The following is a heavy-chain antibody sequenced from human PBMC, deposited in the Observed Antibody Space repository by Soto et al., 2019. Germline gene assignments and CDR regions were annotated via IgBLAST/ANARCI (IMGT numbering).Heavy chain of an antibody. D-gene: IGHD2-15*01. CDR2: VGGSGDST. J-gene: IGHJ4*02. CDR1: GFTFSNYA. CDR3: AKSPLGYYSGGSCYPPHYFDY. Sequence: EVQLLDSGGGLVQPGGSLRLSCAASGFTFSNYAMSWVRQAPGKGLEWVSGVGGSGDSTYYADSVKGRFTISRDNSKDTLYLQMNSLRAEDTAVYYCAKSPLGYYSGGSCYPPHYFDYWGQGTLVTVSS. V-gene: IGHV3-23*01.